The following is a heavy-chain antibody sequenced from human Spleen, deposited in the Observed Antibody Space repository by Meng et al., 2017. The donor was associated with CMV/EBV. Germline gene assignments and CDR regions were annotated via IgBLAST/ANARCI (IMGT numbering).Heavy chain of an antibody. CDR2: ISYDGSNK. J-gene: IGHJ6*02. Sequence: GGSLRLSCAASGFTFSSYAMHWVRQAPGKGLEWVAVISYDGSNKYYADSVKGRFTISRDNSKNTLYLQMNSLGAEDTAVYYCARPQESPRVWGQGTTVTVSS. CDR1: GFTFSSYA. CDR3: ARPQESPRV. V-gene: IGHV3-30*04. D-gene: IGHD3-10*01.